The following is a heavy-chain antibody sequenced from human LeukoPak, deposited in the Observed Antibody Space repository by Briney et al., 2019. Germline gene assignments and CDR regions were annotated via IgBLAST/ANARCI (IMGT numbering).Heavy chain of an antibody. Sequence: ASVKVSCKASGYTFTSYGISGVRQAPGQGLEWMGWISAYNGNTNYAQKFQGRVTMTRNTSISTAYMELSSLRSEDTAVYYCARGGSGWYYYYYGMDVWGQGTTVTVSS. J-gene: IGHJ6*02. CDR3: ARGGSGWYYYYYGMDV. CDR1: GYTFTSYG. V-gene: IGHV1-18*01. CDR2: ISAYNGNT. D-gene: IGHD6-19*01.